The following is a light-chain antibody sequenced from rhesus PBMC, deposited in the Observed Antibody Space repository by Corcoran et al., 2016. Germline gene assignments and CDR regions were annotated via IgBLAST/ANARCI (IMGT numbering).Light chain of an antibody. J-gene: IGKJ2*01. V-gene: IGKV1-22*01. CDR3: LQYSSSPNS. CDR1: QSISSW. CDR2: KAS. Sequence: DIQMTQSPSSLSASVGDTVTITCRASQSISSWLAWYQQKPGKAPKLLIYKASSLQRGVTSRFSGSGSGTDFTLNISSLQPEDFATYYCLQYSSSPNSFGQGTKVEIK.